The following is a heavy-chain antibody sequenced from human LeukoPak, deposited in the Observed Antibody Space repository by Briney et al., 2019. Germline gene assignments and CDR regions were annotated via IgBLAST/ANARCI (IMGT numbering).Heavy chain of an antibody. CDR1: GFTVSSNY. Sequence: GGSLRLSCAASGFTVSSNYMSWVRQAPGKGLEWVSVIYSGGSTYYADSVKGRFTISRDNSKNTLYLQVNSLRAEDTAVYYCVRGDYGDYTLFDYWGQGTLVTVSS. CDR2: IYSGGST. V-gene: IGHV3-53*01. CDR3: VRGDYGDYTLFDY. D-gene: IGHD4-17*01. J-gene: IGHJ4*02.